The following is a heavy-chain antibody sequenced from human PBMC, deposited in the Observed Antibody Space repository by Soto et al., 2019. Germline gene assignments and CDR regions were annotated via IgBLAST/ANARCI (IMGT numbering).Heavy chain of an antibody. Sequence: GGSLRLSCAASGFTFSSYAMSWVRQAPGKGLEWVSAISGSGGSTYYADSVKGRFTISRDNSKNTLYLQMNSLRAEDTAVYYCAKVINYDILTGYGNWGQGTLVTVSS. V-gene: IGHV3-23*01. D-gene: IGHD3-9*01. J-gene: IGHJ4*02. CDR3: AKVINYDILTGYGN. CDR2: ISGSGGST. CDR1: GFTFSSYA.